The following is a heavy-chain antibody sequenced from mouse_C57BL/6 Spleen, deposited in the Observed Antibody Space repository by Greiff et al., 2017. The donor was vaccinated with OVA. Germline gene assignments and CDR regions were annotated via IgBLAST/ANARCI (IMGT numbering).Heavy chain of an antibody. Sequence: EVKLMESGPELVKPGASVKMSCKASGYTFTDYNMHWVKQSHGKSLEWIGYINPNNGGTSYNQKFKGKATLTVNKSSSTAYMELRSLTSEESAVYYCARSFDYDGGDYYAMDYWGQGTSVTVSS. D-gene: IGHD2-4*01. CDR2: INPNNGGT. CDR3: ARSFDYDGGDYYAMDY. V-gene: IGHV1-22*01. CDR1: GYTFTDYN. J-gene: IGHJ4*01.